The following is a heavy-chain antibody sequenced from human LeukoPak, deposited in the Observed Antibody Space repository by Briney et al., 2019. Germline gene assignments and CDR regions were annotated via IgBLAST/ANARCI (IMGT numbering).Heavy chain of an antibody. V-gene: IGHV1-69*13. CDR3: ARVVAAAGRGYYYYYMDV. Sequence: GASVKVSCKASGGTFSSYAISWVRQAPGQGLEWMGGIIPILGTANYAQKFQGRVTITADESTSTAYMELRSLRSEDTAVYYCARVVAAAGRGYYYYYMDVWGKGTTVTVSS. D-gene: IGHD6-13*01. CDR1: GGTFSSYA. J-gene: IGHJ6*03. CDR2: IIPILGTA.